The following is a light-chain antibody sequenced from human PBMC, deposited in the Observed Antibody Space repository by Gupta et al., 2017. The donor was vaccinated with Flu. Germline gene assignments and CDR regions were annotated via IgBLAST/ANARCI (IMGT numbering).Light chain of an antibody. V-gene: IGLV1-40*01. Sequence: QSVLTQPPSVSGAPGPRVTISFPASSSNIGAGYDVHWYQQHPGTAPKLLIYGIINRPSGVPDRFSGSKSGTSASLAITGLQAEDEAHYYFQSYDSSLSTSVFGGGTKLTVL. CDR2: GII. CDR1: SSNIGAGYD. J-gene: IGLJ2*01. CDR3: QSYDSSLSTSV.